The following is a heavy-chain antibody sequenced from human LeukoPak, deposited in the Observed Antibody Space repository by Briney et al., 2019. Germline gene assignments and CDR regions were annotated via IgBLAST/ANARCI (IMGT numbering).Heavy chain of an antibody. CDR2: IYYSGRT. D-gene: IGHD2-15*01. J-gene: IGHJ3*02. CDR1: GGSISSYY. Sequence: SETLSLTCTVSGGSISSYYWSWIRQPPGKGLEWIGYIYYSGRTNYNPSLKSRVTISLDTSKNQFSLELTSVTAADTAVYFCATGKYQNSIFCSGGNCYPGAFDIWGQGTMGTVSS. CDR3: ATGKYQNSIFCSGGNCYPGAFDI. V-gene: IGHV4-59*01.